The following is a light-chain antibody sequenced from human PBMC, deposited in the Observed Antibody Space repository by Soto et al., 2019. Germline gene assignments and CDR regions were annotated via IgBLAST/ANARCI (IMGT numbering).Light chain of an antibody. CDR1: QSVSSN. V-gene: IGKV3D-15*01. CDR3: QQYNNWPRT. CDR2: GAS. J-gene: IGKJ1*01. Sequence: EIVMTQFPATLSVSPGERATLSCRASQSVSSNLAWYQQKPGQAPRLLIYGASTRATAIPDRYSGSGSGTEFTLTISSLQSEDFAVYYRQQYNNWPRTFGQGTKVEIK.